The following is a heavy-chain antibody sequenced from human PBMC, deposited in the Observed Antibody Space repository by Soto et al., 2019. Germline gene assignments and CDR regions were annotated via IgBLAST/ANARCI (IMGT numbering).Heavy chain of an antibody. CDR3: ARAYSSGWYEVQGRKFDP. D-gene: IGHD6-19*01. J-gene: IGHJ5*02. CDR2: INAYNGNT. CDR1: GYTFTSYA. Sequence: ASVKVSCKASGYTFTSYAMHWVRQAPGQRLEWMGWINAYNGNTKYAQKLQGRVTMTTDTSTSTAYMELRSLRSDDTAVYYCARAYSSGWYEVQGRKFDPWGQGTLVTVSS. V-gene: IGHV1-3*01.